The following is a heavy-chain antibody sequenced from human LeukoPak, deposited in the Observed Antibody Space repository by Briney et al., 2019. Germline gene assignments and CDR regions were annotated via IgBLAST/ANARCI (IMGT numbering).Heavy chain of an antibody. D-gene: IGHD4-17*01. CDR1: GGSISSSSYY. Sequence: SETLSLTCTVSGGSISSSSYYWGWIRHPPGKGLEWIGSIYYSGSTYYNPSLKSRVTISVDTSKNQFSLKLSSVTAADTAVYYCAPTVTTGYYYYMDVWGKGTTVTVSS. V-gene: IGHV4-39*01. CDR2: IYYSGST. J-gene: IGHJ6*03. CDR3: APTVTTGYYYYMDV.